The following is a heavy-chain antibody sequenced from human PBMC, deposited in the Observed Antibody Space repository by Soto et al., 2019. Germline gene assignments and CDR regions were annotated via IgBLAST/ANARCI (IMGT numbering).Heavy chain of an antibody. V-gene: IGHV1-3*01. J-gene: IGHJ4*02. Sequence: QVQLVQSGAEVKKPGASVKASCRTSGYIFSSYDMHWVRQAPGQRLEWMGWISAGNGDTKYSQKFQDRVSITRDTSAGTAYMELSSLRSEDTAVYYCAAEWLDFDYWGQGTLVTVSS. CDR3: AAEWLDFDY. CDR2: ISAGNGDT. CDR1: GYIFSSYD. D-gene: IGHD6-19*01.